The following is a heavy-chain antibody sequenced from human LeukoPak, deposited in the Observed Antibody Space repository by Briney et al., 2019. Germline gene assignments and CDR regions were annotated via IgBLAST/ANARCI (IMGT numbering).Heavy chain of an antibody. J-gene: IGHJ4*02. V-gene: IGHV3-30*02. Sequence: GGSLRLSCAASGFTFSSYGMHWVRQAPGKGLEWVAFIRYDGSNKYYADSVKGRFTISRDNSKNTLYLQMNSLRAEDTAVYYCAKANSGYCSSTSCYAPGDYFDYWGQGTLVTVSS. CDR1: GFTFSSYG. CDR3: AKANSGYCSSTSCYAPGDYFDY. CDR2: IRYDGSNK. D-gene: IGHD2-2*01.